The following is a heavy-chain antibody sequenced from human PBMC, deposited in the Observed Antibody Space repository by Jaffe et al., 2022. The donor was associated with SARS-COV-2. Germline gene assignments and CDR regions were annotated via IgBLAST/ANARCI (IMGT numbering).Heavy chain of an antibody. Sequence: QLQLQESGPGLVKPSETLSLTCTVSGGSISSSSYYWGWIRQPPGKGLEWIGSIYYSGSTYYNPSLKSRVTISVDTSKNQFSLKLSSVTAADTAVYYCASPRGRGYCSSTSCYDFDYWGQGTLVTVSS. CDR1: GGSISSSSYY. CDR3: ASPRGRGYCSSTSCYDFDY. V-gene: IGHV4-39*01. CDR2: IYYSGST. D-gene: IGHD2-2*01. J-gene: IGHJ4*02.